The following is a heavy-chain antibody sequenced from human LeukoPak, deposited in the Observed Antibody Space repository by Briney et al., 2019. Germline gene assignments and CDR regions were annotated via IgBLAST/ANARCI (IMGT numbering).Heavy chain of an antibody. CDR3: ARLYSSGWHGWGY. V-gene: IGHV5-51*01. CDR1: GYSFTSYW. D-gene: IGHD6-19*01. J-gene: IGHJ4*02. Sequence: GEALKISCSGSGYSFTSYWMGWVRQMPGKGMTGMGIIYPGDSDTRYSPSFQGQFTIPADKSISTAHLQWRSLQASATATYYCARLYSSGWHGWGYWGQGTLVTVSS. CDR2: IYPGDSDT.